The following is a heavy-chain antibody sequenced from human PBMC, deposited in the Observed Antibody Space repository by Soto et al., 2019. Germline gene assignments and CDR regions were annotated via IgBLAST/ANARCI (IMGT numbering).Heavy chain of an antibody. Sequence: QVQLVQSGAEVKKPGASVKVSCKASGYTFTSYAMHWVRQAPGQRLEWMGWINAGNGNTKYSQKFQGRVTITRDTSASTAYMELSILRSEDTAVYYCARDERQQLVFDYWGQGTLVTVSS. V-gene: IGHV1-3*01. CDR2: INAGNGNT. D-gene: IGHD6-13*01. CDR1: GYTFTSYA. J-gene: IGHJ4*02. CDR3: ARDERQQLVFDY.